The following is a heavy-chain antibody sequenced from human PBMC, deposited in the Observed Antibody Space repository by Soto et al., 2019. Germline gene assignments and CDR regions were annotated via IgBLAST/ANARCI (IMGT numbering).Heavy chain of an antibody. Sequence: GGSLRLSCATSGFTFNIYWMHWFRQAPGKGLEWVSRINSDGSSIVYADSVRGRFSISRDNAKNTVYLQMNSLRGEDTAVYYCARDPTRYYGSPPDYWGQGTLVTVSS. CDR2: INSDGSSI. V-gene: IGHV3-74*03. D-gene: IGHD3-10*01. J-gene: IGHJ4*02. CDR3: ARDPTRYYGSPPDY. CDR1: GFTFNIYW.